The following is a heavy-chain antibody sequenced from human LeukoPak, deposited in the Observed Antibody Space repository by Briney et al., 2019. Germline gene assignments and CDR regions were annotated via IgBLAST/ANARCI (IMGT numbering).Heavy chain of an antibody. Sequence: ASVKVSCKASGYTFTSCGISWVQQAPGQGLEWMGWISAYNGDTNYAQKLQGRVTMTTDTSTSTAYMELRSLRSDDTAVYYCARDPHRIAVAGTLPFDYWGQGTLVTVSS. CDR2: ISAYNGDT. D-gene: IGHD6-19*01. V-gene: IGHV1-18*01. J-gene: IGHJ4*02. CDR3: ARDPHRIAVAGTLPFDY. CDR1: GYTFTSCG.